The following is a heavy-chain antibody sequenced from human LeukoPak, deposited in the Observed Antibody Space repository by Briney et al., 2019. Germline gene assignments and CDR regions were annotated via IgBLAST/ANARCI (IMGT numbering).Heavy chain of an antibody. CDR1: GGSISSGGYY. CDR3: ARKGTVTTAHDY. CDR2: IYHSGST. Sequence: SETLSLTCTVSGGSISSGGYYWSWIRQPPGKGLEWIGYIYHSGSTYYNPSLKSRVTISVDRSKNQFSLKLSSVTAADTAVYYCARKGTVTTAHDYWGQGTLVTVSS. D-gene: IGHD4-17*01. V-gene: IGHV4-30-2*02. J-gene: IGHJ4*02.